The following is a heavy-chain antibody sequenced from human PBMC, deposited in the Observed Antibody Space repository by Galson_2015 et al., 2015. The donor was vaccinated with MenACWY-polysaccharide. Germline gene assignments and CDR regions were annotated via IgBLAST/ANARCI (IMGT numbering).Heavy chain of an antibody. Sequence: SLRLSCAASGFSFSSYGMHWVRQAPGKGLEWVTYMTYDGSDQNYARSVRGRFTISRDNSKSMLYLQMESLRPEDTAVYYCTKREARNSGPFDLWGHGTLVTVYS. J-gene: IGHJ4*01. CDR1: GFSFSSYG. D-gene: IGHD6-19*01. CDR2: MTYDGSDQ. CDR3: TKREARNSGPFDL. V-gene: IGHV3-30*18.